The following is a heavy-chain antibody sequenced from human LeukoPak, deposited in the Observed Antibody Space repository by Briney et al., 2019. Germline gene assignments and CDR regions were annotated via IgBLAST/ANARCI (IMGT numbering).Heavy chain of an antibody. Sequence: WASVKVSCKASGYTFTSYYMHWVRQAPGQGLEWMGIINPSGGSTSYAQKFQGRVTMTRDTSTSTVYMELSSLRSEDTAVYYCARRKSSIAAAGPRLYYYYYGMGVWGQGTTVTVSS. CDR2: INPSGGST. D-gene: IGHD6-13*01. CDR3: ARRKSSIAAAGPRLYYYYYGMGV. J-gene: IGHJ6*02. CDR1: GYTFTSYY. V-gene: IGHV1-46*01.